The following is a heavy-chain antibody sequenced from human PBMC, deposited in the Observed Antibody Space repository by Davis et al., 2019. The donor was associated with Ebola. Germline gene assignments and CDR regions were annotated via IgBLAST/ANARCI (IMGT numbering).Heavy chain of an antibody. D-gene: IGHD3-10*01. Sequence: GESLKISCAASGFTFSSYSMNWVRQAPGKGLEWVSSISSSSYIYYADSVKGRFTISRDNAKNSLYLQMNSLRAEDTAVYYCARDLDGSWFDPWGQGTLVTVSS. CDR3: ARDLDGSWFDP. CDR1: GFTFSSYS. CDR2: ISSSSYI. J-gene: IGHJ5*02. V-gene: IGHV3-21*01.